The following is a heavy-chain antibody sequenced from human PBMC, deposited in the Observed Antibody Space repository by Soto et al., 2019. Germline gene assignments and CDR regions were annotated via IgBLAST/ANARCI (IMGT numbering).Heavy chain of an antibody. J-gene: IGHJ4*02. V-gene: IGHV4-30-4*01. Sequence: QVQLQESGPGLVKPSQTLSLTCTVSGDSVSSGDHYWSWIRQHPGKGLEWIGYIYSRGYTYYNPSLKSRVIISLVASKDQFSLKLSSVTAADTAVYYCARGAGDSRGYSGGHFDYWGQGTLVIVSS. D-gene: IGHD3-22*01. CDR2: IYSRGYT. CDR3: ARGAGDSRGYSGGHFDY. CDR1: GDSVSSGDHY.